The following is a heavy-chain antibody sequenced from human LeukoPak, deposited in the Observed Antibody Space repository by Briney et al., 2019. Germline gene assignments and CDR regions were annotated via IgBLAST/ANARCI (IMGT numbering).Heavy chain of an antibody. D-gene: IGHD5-18*01. CDR3: ARDSYGCDY. J-gene: IGHJ4*02. Sequence: PGGSLRLSCAASGFTVSGFFMTWVRQAPGMGLQWVSVIYGGGSTDYADSVKGRFTISRDNSKNTLYLQMNSLRAEDTAVYYCARDSYGCDYWGQGTLVTVSS. CDR2: IYGGGST. V-gene: IGHV3-53*05. CDR1: GFTVSGFF.